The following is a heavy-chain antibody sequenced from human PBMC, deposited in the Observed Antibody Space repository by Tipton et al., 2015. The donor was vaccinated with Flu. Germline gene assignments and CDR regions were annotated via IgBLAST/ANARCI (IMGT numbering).Heavy chain of an antibody. J-gene: IGHJ3*02. V-gene: IGHV4-61*02. CDR3: ARVPTYYYDSSGSYRGRGDAFDI. D-gene: IGHD3-22*01. CDR1: GAFVNSGSYY. Sequence: TLSLTCAVSGAFVNSGSYYWSWIRQTAGKGLEWLGRTYSSGSTMYNPSLEGRVTISVDSSKTKFFLKLTSVTAADTAMYYCARVPTYYYDSSGSYRGRGDAFDIWGQGTMVTVSS. CDR2: TYSSGST.